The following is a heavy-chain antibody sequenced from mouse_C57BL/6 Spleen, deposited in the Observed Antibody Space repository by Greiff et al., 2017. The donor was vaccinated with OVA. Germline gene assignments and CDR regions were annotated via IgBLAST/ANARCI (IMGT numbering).Heavy chain of an antibody. CDR1: GYTFTSYW. CDR2: IDPSDSYT. CDR3: ARRITTVVARPFDY. Sequence: QVQLKESGAELVKPGASVKLSCKASGYTFTSYWMQWVKQRPGQGLEWIGEIDPSDSYTNYNQKFKGKATLTVDTSSSTAYMQLSSLTSEDSAVYYCARRITTVVARPFDYWGQGTTLTVSS. J-gene: IGHJ2*01. V-gene: IGHV1-50*01. D-gene: IGHD1-1*01.